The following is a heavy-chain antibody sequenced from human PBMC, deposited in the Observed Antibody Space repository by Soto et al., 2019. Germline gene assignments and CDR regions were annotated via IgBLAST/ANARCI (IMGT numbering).Heavy chain of an antibody. CDR3: ARDDYGDSYYYYYYMDV. CDR2: INAGNGNT. CDR1: GYTFTSYA. V-gene: IGHV1-3*01. D-gene: IGHD4-17*01. Sequence: GASVKVSSKASGYTFTSYAMHWVRQAPGQRLEWMGWINAGNGNTKYSQKFQGRVTITRDTSASTAYMELSSLRSEDTAVYYCARDDYGDSYYYYYYMDVWGKGTTVTVSS. J-gene: IGHJ6*03.